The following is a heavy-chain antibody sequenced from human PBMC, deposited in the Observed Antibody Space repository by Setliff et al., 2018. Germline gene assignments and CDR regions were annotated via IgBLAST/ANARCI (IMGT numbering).Heavy chain of an antibody. Sequence: SVKVSCKASRGTFSSYAISWVRQAPGQGLEWMGRIIPIFGTANYAQKFQGRVTITADKSTSTAYMELSSLRSDDTAVYYCARGPFLEWLLYFDYWGQGTLVTVSS. D-gene: IGHD3-3*01. CDR3: ARGPFLEWLLYFDY. CDR1: RGTFSSYA. J-gene: IGHJ4*02. CDR2: IIPIFGTA. V-gene: IGHV1-69*06.